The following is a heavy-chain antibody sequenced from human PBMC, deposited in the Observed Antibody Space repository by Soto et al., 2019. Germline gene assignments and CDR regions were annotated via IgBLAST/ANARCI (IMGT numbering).Heavy chain of an antibody. V-gene: IGHV3-30-3*01. CDR3: ARSRAVARTGFDY. J-gene: IGHJ4*02. D-gene: IGHD6-19*01. CDR1: GFTFSSYA. CDR2: ISYDGSNK. Sequence: GGSLRLSCAASGFTFSSYAMHWVRQAPGKGLEWVAVISYDGSNKYYADSVKGRFTISRDNSKNTLYLQMNSLRAEDTAVYYCARSRAVARTGFDYWGQGTLVTVSS.